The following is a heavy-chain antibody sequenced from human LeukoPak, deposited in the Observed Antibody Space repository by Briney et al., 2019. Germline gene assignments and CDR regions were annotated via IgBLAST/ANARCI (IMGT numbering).Heavy chain of an antibody. CDR2: TYYQSKWYT. D-gene: IGHD6-19*01. V-gene: IGHV6-1*01. Sequence: SQTLSLTCAISGDSVSSNSSACDWIRQSPSRGLEWLGRTYYQSKWYTDYAVSVTSRITINPDTSKNQFSLQRNSATPEDTAVYYCARGIAVAGPTFDYWGQGTLVTVSS. CDR1: GDSVSSNSSA. CDR3: ARGIAVAGPTFDY. J-gene: IGHJ4*02.